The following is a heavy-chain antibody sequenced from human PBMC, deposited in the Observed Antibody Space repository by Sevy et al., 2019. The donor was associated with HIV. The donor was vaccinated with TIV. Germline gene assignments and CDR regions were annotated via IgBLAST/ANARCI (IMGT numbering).Heavy chain of an antibody. D-gene: IGHD3-16*01. J-gene: IGHJ4*02. V-gene: IGHV1-2*06. CDR1: GYTFTGYY. Sequence: ASVNVSCKASGYTFTGYYMHWVRQAPGQGLEWMGRINPNSGGTNYAQKFQGRVTMTRDTSISTAYMELSRLRSDDTAVYYCARDYDYIWGSVYDYWGQGTLVTVSS. CDR3: ARDYDYIWGSVYDY. CDR2: INPNSGGT.